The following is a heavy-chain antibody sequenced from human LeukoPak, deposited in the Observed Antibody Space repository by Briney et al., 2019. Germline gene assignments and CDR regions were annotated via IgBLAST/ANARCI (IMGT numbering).Heavy chain of an antibody. CDR1: GFTFSSYA. CDR2: ISVIGGST. D-gene: IGHD2-2*01. J-gene: IGHJ5*02. V-gene: IGHV3-23*01. Sequence: GGSLRLSCAASGFTFSSYAMSWVRQAPGKGLEWVSPISVIGGSTYYADSVKGRFTISRDNSKNKLYLQMNSLRAEDKSVYYCAKIPEYQLPNTNWFDPWGQGTLVTVSS. CDR3: AKIPEYQLPNTNWFDP.